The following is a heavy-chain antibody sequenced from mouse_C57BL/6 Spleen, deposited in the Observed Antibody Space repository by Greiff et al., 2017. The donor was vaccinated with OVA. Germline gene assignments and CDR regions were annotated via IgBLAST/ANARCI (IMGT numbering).Heavy chain of an antibody. CDR2: ISSGSSTI. CDR1: GFTFSDYG. V-gene: IGHV5-17*01. J-gene: IGHJ3*01. Sequence: EVKLVESGGGLVKPGGSLKLSCAASGFTFSDYGMHWVRQAPEKGLEWVAYISSGSSTIYYADTVKGRFTISRDNAKNTLFLQMTSLRSDDTAMYYCARPYYYGSRGFAYWGQGTLVTVSA. CDR3: ARPYYYGSRGFAY. D-gene: IGHD1-1*01.